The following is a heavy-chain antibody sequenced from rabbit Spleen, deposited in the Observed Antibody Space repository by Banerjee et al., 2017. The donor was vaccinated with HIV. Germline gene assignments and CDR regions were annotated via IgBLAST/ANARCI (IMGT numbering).Heavy chain of an antibody. D-gene: IGHD6-1*01. J-gene: IGHJ3*01. Sequence: QEQLVESGGGLVQPEGSLTLTCTASGFSFSSDYYMGWVRQPPGKGLEWIACEFTSSGGFTFYAAWAKGRFSISKASSTTMTLQMTSLTAADTATYFCARGDNYPGDGYALWGQGSLVTVS. V-gene: IGHV1S45*01. CDR2: EFTSSGGFT. CDR3: ARGDNYPGDGYAL. CDR1: GFSFSSDYY.